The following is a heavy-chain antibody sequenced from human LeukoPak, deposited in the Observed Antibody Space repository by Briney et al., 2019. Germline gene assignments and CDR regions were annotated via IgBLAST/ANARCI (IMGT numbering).Heavy chain of an antibody. V-gene: IGHV1-8*02. D-gene: IGHD4/OR15-4a*01. CDR1: GYAFSSSE. CDR3: ARGKYGGNRFLDQ. Sequence: ASVKVSCKTAGYAFSSSEINWVRQAPGQGLEWVGWMHPNSGKTGSAHKFQGRVTMTRDTSTSTAYMELSSLTSEDTAVFYCARGKYGGNRFLDQWGQGTLIIVSS. J-gene: IGHJ4*02. CDR2: MHPNSGKT.